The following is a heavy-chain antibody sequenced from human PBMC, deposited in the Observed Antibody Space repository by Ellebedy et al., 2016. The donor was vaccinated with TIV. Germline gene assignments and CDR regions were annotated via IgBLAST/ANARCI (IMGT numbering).Heavy chain of an antibody. J-gene: IGHJ6*02. Sequence: SETLSLTCTVSGGSISSYYWTWIRQPPGKGLEWIGYIYYSGSPMYNPSLKSRVTISVDTYKNQFSLKLSSVTAADTAVYYCARVTTSSFSSYYYGMDVWGQGTTVTVSS. CDR1: GGSISSYY. D-gene: IGHD4-17*01. CDR2: IYYSGSP. V-gene: IGHV4-59*01. CDR3: ARVTTSSFSSYYYGMDV.